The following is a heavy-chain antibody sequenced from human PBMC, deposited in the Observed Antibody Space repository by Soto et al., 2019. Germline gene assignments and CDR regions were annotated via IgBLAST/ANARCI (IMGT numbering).Heavy chain of an antibody. CDR1: GYSISSGYY. J-gene: IGHJ4*02. V-gene: IGHV4-38-2*01. Sequence: SETLSLTCAVSGYSISSGYYWGWIRQPPGKGLEWIGSIYHSGSTYYNPSLKSRVTISVDTSKNQFSLKLSSVTAADTAVYYCARVAGWVVGATYYFDYWGQGTLVTVSS. D-gene: IGHD1-26*01. CDR2: IYHSGST. CDR3: ARVAGWVVGATYYFDY.